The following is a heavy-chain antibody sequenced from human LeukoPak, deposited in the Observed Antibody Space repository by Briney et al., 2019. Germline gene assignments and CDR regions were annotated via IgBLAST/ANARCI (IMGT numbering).Heavy chain of an antibody. CDR1: GYTFTSYD. V-gene: IGHV1-8*01. CDR3: ARGPYYDSSGYPLPFDP. Sequence: ASVKVSCKASGYTFTSYDINWVRQATGQGLEWMGWMNPNSGNTGYAQKFQGRVTMTRNTSLSTAYMELSSLRSEDTAVYYCARGPYYDSSGYPLPFDPWGQGTLVTVSS. D-gene: IGHD3-22*01. CDR2: MNPNSGNT. J-gene: IGHJ5*02.